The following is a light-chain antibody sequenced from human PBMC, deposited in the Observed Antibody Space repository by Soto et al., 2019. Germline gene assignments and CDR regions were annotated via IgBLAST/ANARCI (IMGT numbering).Light chain of an antibody. CDR3: MQGSHWPRT. CDR1: QSLVLSDGSIH. CDR2: RVS. J-gene: IGKJ1*01. V-gene: IGKV2-30*02. Sequence: DVVMTQSPLSLPVTLGQPASISCSSSQSLVLSDGSIHLNWFQQRPGQSPRRLIYRVSNRDSGVPDRFSGSGSGTDFTLKISRVEAEDVGLYYCMQGSHWPRTFGQGTKVEIK.